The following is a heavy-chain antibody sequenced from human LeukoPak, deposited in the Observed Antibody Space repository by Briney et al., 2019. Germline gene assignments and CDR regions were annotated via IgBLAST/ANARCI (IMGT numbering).Heavy chain of an antibody. D-gene: IGHD2-2*01. Sequence: PGGSLRLSCAASGFTFSSYGMHWVRQAPGKWLEWVAFIRYDGSNKYYADSVKGRFTISRDNSKNTLYLQMNSLRAEDTAVYYCAKVPAGGVVVPAAIGYYYYYMDVWGKGTTVTVSS. CDR1: GFTFSSYG. CDR3: AKVPAGGVVVPAAIGYYYYYMDV. V-gene: IGHV3-30*02. CDR2: IRYDGSNK. J-gene: IGHJ6*03.